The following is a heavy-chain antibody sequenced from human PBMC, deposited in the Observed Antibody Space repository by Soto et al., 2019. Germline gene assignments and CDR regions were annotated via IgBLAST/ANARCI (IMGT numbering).Heavy chain of an antibody. CDR1: GYTFAGYG. Sequence: QVQLVQSGAEVKKPGASVKVSCKASGYTFAGYGISWVRQAPGQGLERMGWISASNGKTNYGQKLQGRVTMTTDTSTSTAYMGLRSLSSDATAVYSCSRDDCSGGSCYLDYWGQGTLVTVSS. CDR3: SRDDCSGGSCYLDY. CDR2: ISASNGKT. D-gene: IGHD2-15*01. V-gene: IGHV1-18*01. J-gene: IGHJ4*02.